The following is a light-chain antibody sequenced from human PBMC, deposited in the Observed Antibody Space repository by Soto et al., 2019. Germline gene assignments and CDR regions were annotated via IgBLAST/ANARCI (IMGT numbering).Light chain of an antibody. Sequence: DIVMTQSPDSLAVSLGERATINCKSSQSVLFTSNNKNYLAWYQQIPGQPPKLLIYWASTRESGFPDRFSGSGSGTDFTLTISSLQAEDVAVYYCQQYYSSPSFGQGTRLEIK. J-gene: IGKJ5*01. CDR1: QSVLFTSNNKNY. CDR2: WAS. CDR3: QQYYSSPS. V-gene: IGKV4-1*01.